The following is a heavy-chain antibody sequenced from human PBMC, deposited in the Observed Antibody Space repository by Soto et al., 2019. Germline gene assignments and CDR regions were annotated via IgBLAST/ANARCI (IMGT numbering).Heavy chain of an antibody. CDR3: ARAASSTWYLAY. Sequence: DVQLVESGGGLVQPGGSLRLSCVASGFTFSTYAMLWVRQAPGKGLEYVSALTNNGGTTYYATSVKGRFTISRDNSKNTLYLQMGSLRAEDMAVYYCARAASSTWYLAYWGQGTLVTVSS. CDR2: LTNNGGTT. V-gene: IGHV3-64*01. J-gene: IGHJ4*02. D-gene: IGHD6-13*01. CDR1: GFTFSTYA.